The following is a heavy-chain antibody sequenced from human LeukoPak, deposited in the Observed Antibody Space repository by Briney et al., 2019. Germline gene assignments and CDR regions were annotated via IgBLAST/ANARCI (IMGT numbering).Heavy chain of an antibody. CDR1: GGSFSGYY. Sequence: PSETLSLTCAVYGGSFSGYYWSWIRQPPGKGLEWIGEINHSGSTNYYPSLKSRVTISVDTSKNQFSLKLSSVTAADTAVYYCAIHIVVVPAAKKKNWFDPWGQGTLVTVSS. CDR3: AIHIVVVPAAKKKNWFDP. CDR2: INHSGST. V-gene: IGHV4-34*01. J-gene: IGHJ5*02. D-gene: IGHD2-2*01.